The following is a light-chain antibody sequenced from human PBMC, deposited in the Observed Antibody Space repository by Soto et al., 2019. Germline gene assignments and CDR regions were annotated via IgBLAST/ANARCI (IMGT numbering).Light chain of an antibody. CDR3: QQLDSYPLT. V-gene: IGKV1-9*01. CDR2: TAS. CDR1: QGISSY. Sequence: DIQLTQSPSFLSASVGDRVTITCRACQGISSYLAWYQQKPGNAPKLLIYTASTLQSGVPSRFSGSGSGTEFTLTISSLQPEDFATYYCQQLDSYPLTFGPGTKVDIK. J-gene: IGKJ3*01.